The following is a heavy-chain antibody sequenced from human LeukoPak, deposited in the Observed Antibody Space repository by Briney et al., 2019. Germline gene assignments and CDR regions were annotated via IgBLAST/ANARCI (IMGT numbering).Heavy chain of an antibody. CDR3: ADGGFDY. CDR2: IKQDGSEK. V-gene: IGHV3-7*01. J-gene: IGHJ4*02. CDR1: GFTFSSYW. Sequence: GGSLRLSCAASGFTFSSYWMSWVRQAPGQGLEWVAKIKQDGSEKYYVDSVKGRFIISRDNAKNSLYLQMNSLRVEDTAVYYCADGGFDYWGQGTLVTVSS. D-gene: IGHD3-16*01.